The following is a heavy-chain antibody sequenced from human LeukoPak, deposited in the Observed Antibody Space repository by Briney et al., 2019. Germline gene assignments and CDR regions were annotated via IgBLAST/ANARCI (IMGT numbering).Heavy chain of an antibody. V-gene: IGHV3-53*01. CDR3: ARSYYYGSSGYRY. Sequence: GGSLRLSCAASGFTVTSNYMSWVRQAPGKGLEWLSIVYTGGTTYYANSVKGRFTISRDNSRNTLYLQMNSLRAEDTAVYYCARSYYYGSSGYRYWGQGTLVTVSS. CDR2: VYTGGTT. CDR1: GFTVTSNY. J-gene: IGHJ4*02. D-gene: IGHD3-22*01.